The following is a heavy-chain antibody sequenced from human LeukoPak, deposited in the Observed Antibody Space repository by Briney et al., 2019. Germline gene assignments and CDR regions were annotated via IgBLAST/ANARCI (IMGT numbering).Heavy chain of an antibody. CDR1: GGTFSSYA. J-gene: IGHJ3*02. V-gene: IGHV1-69*04. CDR3: ASMIGGVTGAFDI. Sequence: SVKVSCKASGGTFSSYAISWVRQAPGQGLEWMGRIIPILGIANYPQKFQGRVTITADKSTSTAYMELSSLRSEDTAVYYCASMIGGVTGAFDIWGQGTMVTVSS. D-gene: IGHD3-22*01. CDR2: IIPILGIA.